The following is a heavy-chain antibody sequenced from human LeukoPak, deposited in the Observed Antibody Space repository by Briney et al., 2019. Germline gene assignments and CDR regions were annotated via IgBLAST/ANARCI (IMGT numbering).Heavy chain of an antibody. D-gene: IGHD2-15*01. Sequence: SETLSLACTVSGGSISTYYWSWIRQPPGKGLEWIGYIYYDGSTIYNPSLKSRVTISVDTSKNQFSLMLSSVTAADTAVYYCARCSSGGSCYVVEWGQGALVTVSS. CDR3: ARCSSGGSCYVVE. V-gene: IGHV4-59*01. CDR2: IYYDGST. J-gene: IGHJ4*02. CDR1: GGSISTYY.